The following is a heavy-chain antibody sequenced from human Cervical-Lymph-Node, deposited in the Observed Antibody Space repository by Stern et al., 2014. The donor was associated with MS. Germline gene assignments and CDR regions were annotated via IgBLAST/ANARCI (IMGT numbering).Heavy chain of an antibody. CDR3: AKESYYYHSSGSVSYYYYYGMDV. CDR2: IIPIFGIT. CDR1: GGTFSNYA. V-gene: IGHV1-69*09. Sequence: QVQLVQSGAEVKKPGSSVKVSCKASGGTFSNYAISWVRQAPGEGLERMGRIIPIFGITNYEQKFQDRVTITADKSTSTAYMDLSSLRSEDTALYFCAKESYYYHSSGSVSYYYYYGMDVWGQGTTVTVSS. J-gene: IGHJ6*02. D-gene: IGHD3-22*01.